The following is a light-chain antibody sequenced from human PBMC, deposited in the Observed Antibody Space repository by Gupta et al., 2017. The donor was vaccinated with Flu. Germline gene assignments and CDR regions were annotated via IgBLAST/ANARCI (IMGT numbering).Light chain of an antibody. V-gene: IGKV1-5*03. CDR3: QQYNYSPWT. CDR1: QSIGAW. Sequence: DIQMTQSPSTLSAFIGDRVTMTCRAGQSIGAWLAWYQLRPGKAPKLLIYRASNLQGGVPSRFSGSGSGTEFTLTITSLQPDDVATYYCQQYNYSPWTYGQGTKVEIK. CDR2: RAS. J-gene: IGKJ1*01.